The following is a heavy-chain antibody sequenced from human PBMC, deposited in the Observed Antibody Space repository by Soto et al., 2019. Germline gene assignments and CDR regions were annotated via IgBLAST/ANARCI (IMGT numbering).Heavy chain of an antibody. CDR3: AREDDGGDRDYYGLDV. CDR1: GGSISGDYYH. Sequence: QVQLQQSGPGLVKPSQTLSLTCTVSGGSISGDYYHWTWIRQSPGKGLEWIGYVFHSGSVLYNPSRKSRLTRSVDTSKNPFSLRLSSVTAADTAVYFCAREDDGGDRDYYGLDVWGQGTTVTVSS. J-gene: IGHJ6*02. D-gene: IGHD2-21*02. CDR2: VFHSGSV. V-gene: IGHV4-30-4*08.